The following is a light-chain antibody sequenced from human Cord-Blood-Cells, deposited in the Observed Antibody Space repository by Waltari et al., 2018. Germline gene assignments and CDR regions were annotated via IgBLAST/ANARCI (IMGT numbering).Light chain of an antibody. Sequence: DIQMTQPPSSLSASVGGRLTITRRASQSISSYLNWDQQKPGKAPKLLIYAASSLQSGVPSRFSGSGSGTDFTLTISRLQPEDFATYYCQQSYSTPRTFGGGTKVEIK. CDR3: QQSYSTPRT. V-gene: IGKV1-39*01. CDR2: AAS. CDR1: QSISSY. J-gene: IGKJ4*01.